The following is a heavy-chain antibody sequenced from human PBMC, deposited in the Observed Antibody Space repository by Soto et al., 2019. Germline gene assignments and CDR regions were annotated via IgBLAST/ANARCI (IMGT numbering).Heavy chain of an antibody. CDR2: IWYDGRNK. Sequence: QVQLVESGGGVVQPGRSLRLSCAASGFTFSSYGMHWVRQAPGKGLEWVAVIWYDGRNKYYADSVKGRFTISRDNSKNTLYLQMNSLRAEDTAVYYCARDEGLGVNYYYYGMDVWGQGTTVTVSS. V-gene: IGHV3-33*01. D-gene: IGHD3-10*01. CDR3: ARDEGLGVNYYYYGMDV. CDR1: GFTFSSYG. J-gene: IGHJ6*02.